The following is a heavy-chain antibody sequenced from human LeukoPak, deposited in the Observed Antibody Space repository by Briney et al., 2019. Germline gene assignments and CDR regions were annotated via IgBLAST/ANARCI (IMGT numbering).Heavy chain of an antibody. J-gene: IGHJ6*02. CDR2: INHSGST. CDR3: ARGQATGYYYGMDV. CDR1: GGSFSGYY. V-gene: IGHV4-34*01. Sequence: LSETLSLTCAVYGGSFSGYYWSWIRQPPGKGLEWIGEINHSGSTNYNPSLKSRVTISVDTSKNQFSLKLSSVTAADTAVYYCARGQATGYYYGMDVWGQGTTVTVSS.